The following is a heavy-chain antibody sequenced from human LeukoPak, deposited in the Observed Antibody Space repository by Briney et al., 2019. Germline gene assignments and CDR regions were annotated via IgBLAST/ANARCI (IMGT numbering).Heavy chain of an antibody. CDR1: GYTFTSYY. CDR2: INPSGGST. Sequence: GASVKVSCKASGYTFTSYYMHWVRQAPGQGLEWMGIINPSGGSTSYAQKFQGRVTMTRDTSTSTVYMELSSLRYEDTAVYYCAREVGDEEMAKMAGFDYGGQGPRVTV. D-gene: IGHD5-24*01. J-gene: IGHJ4*02. CDR3: AREVGDEEMAKMAGFDY. V-gene: IGHV1-46*01.